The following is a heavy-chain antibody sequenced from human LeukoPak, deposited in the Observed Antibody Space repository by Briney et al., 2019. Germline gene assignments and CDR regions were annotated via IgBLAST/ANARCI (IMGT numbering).Heavy chain of an antibody. CDR3: ARVGMYSSGKGYFDL. CDR1: GYTFTGYA. D-gene: IGHD6-25*01. Sequence: VASVKVSCKASGYTFTGYAMHWVRQAPGQRLEWMGWINAGNGNTKYSQKFQGRVTITRDTSASTAYMELSSLRSEDTAVYYCARVGMYSSGKGYFDLWGRGTLVTVSS. J-gene: IGHJ2*01. V-gene: IGHV1-3*01. CDR2: INAGNGNT.